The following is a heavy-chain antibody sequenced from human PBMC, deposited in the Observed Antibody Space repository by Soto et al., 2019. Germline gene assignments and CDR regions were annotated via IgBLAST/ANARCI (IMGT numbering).Heavy chain of an antibody. CDR2: IIPILGIA. Sequence: QVQLVQSGAEVKKPGSSVKVSCKASGGTFSSYTISWVRQAPGQGLEWMGRIIPILGIANHAQKVQGRVTTNEEKYTSTAYEELSSLRSEDTAVYYCARDHPHIWNEDYYYGRDVWGQGSTVTVSS. CDR1: GGTFSSYT. D-gene: IGHD1-1*01. J-gene: IGHJ6*02. CDR3: ARDHPHIWNEDYYYGRDV. V-gene: IGHV1-69*08.